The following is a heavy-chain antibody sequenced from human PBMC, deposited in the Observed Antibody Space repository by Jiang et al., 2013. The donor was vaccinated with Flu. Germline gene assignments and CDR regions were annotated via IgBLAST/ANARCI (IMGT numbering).Heavy chain of an antibody. CDR2: VYFSGST. Sequence: QLVESGPGLVKPSQTLSLTCTVSGGSISSGGYYWDWIRQHPGKGLEWIGYVYFSGSTYYNPSLKSRVTISVDTSKNQFSLKLSSVTAADTAVYYCASARGSYSLLWGQGTLVTVSS. CDR1: GGSISSGGYY. D-gene: IGHD1-26*01. CDR3: ASARGSYSLL. V-gene: IGHV4-31*03. J-gene: IGHJ4*02.